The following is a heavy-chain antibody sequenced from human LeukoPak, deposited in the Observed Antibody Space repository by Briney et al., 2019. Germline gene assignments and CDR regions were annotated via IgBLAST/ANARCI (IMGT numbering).Heavy chain of an antibody. Sequence: SSETLSLTCTVSGGSISSSSYYWGWIRQPPGKGLEWIGEINQSGYTNYNPSLKSRVTISVDTSKNQFSLKLNSMTAADTAVYYCARMRVRGVFLYYFDYWGQGTLVTVSS. CDR1: GGSISSSSYY. V-gene: IGHV4-39*07. CDR2: INQSGYT. CDR3: ARMRVRGVFLYYFDY. J-gene: IGHJ4*02. D-gene: IGHD3-10*01.